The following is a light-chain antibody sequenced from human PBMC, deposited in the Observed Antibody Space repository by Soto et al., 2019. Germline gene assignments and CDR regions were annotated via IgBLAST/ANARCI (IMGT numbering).Light chain of an antibody. J-gene: IGKJ4*01. Sequence: IALTQSPATLSVSPEERATISCRASQSVNIYLAWYQQKPGQAPRLLIFGASSRATGIPARFSGSGSGTEFNLTISSLQSEDFAVYFCQQYDDWLRLTFGGGTKVDI. CDR2: GAS. CDR3: QQYDDWLRLT. CDR1: QSVNIY. V-gene: IGKV3D-15*01.